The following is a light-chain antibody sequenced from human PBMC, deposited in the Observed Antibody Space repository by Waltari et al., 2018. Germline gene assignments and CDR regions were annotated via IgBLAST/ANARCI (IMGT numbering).Light chain of an antibody. J-gene: IGKJ4*01. CDR3: QQYDGSVLT. V-gene: IGKV3-20*01. CDR1: QTINNNF. Sequence: IVLTQSPDTLSLSPGQRATLSCRASQTINNNFLVWYQQKPGQAPGLIIHGASSRATAFPDRFSGSGSGTDFTLTISSLKPEDSAVYYCQQYDGSVLTFGGGTKVEI. CDR2: GAS.